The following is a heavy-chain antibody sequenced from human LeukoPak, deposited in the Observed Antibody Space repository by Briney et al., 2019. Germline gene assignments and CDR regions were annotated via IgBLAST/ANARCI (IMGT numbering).Heavy chain of an antibody. Sequence: GGSLRLSCAASGFTVSSNYMSWVRQAPGKGLEWVSVIYSGGSTSYADSVTGRFTVSRDKSKNTLYLQMNSLRAEDTAVYFCARDSASGWYHDYWGQGTLVTVSS. CDR1: GFTVSSNY. J-gene: IGHJ4*02. D-gene: IGHD6-19*01. V-gene: IGHV3-53*01. CDR3: ARDSASGWYHDY. CDR2: IYSGGST.